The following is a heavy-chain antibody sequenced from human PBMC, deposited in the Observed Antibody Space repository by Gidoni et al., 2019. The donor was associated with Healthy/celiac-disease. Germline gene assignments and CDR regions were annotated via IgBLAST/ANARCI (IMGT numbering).Heavy chain of an antibody. CDR3: ARELRLGAGGWAY. CDR2: ISSSSSTI. V-gene: IGHV3-48*01. D-gene: IGHD3-16*01. Sequence: EVQLVESGGGLVQPGGSLGLSCAASGFTFSSYSMNWVRQAPGKGLEWVSYISSSSSTIYYADSVKGRFTISRDNAKNSLYLQMNSLRAEDTAVYYCARELRLGAGGWAYWGQGTLVTVSS. CDR1: GFTFSSYS. J-gene: IGHJ4*02.